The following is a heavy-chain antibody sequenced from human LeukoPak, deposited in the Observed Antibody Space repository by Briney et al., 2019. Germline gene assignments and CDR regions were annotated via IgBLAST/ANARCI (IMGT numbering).Heavy chain of an antibody. V-gene: IGHV3-23*01. D-gene: IGHD6-13*01. Sequence: GGSLRLSCAASGFTFSSYAMSWVREAPGKGLEWVSAISGSGGSTYYADSVKGRFTISRDNSKITLYLQMNSLRVEDTAGYYSAKGPGWAAASRGGTNWFDRWCQGTLVTVSS. CDR3: AKGPGWAAASRGGTNWFDR. CDR1: GFTFSSYA. CDR2: ISGSGGST. J-gene: IGHJ5*02.